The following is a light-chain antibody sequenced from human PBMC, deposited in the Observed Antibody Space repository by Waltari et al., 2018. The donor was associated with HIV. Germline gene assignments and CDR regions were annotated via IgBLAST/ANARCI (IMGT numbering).Light chain of an antibody. CDR3: ATWDGSLSGGV. V-gene: IGLV1-44*01. J-gene: IGLJ2*01. Sequence: QSVLTQSPSASGTPGQRVTISCSGSSSNIGRYDVNWYQHLPGTAPKLLIYSDNQRPSGVPDRFSGSKSGTSASLAISGLQSEDEAEYYCATWDGSLSGGVFGGGTKLTVL. CDR2: SDN. CDR1: SSNIGRYD.